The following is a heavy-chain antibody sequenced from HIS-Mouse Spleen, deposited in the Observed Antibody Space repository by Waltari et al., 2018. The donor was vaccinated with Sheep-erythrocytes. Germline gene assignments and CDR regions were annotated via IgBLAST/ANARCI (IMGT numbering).Heavy chain of an antibody. CDR1: VFTLSSYR. Sequence: EVLLVESGGGLVQPGGSVRLSCAVLVFTLSSYRMHWVRQALGQGLVWVSRINSDGSSTSYADSVKGRFTISRDNAKNTLYLQMNSLRAEDTAVYYCARALSFDYWGQGTLVTVSS. CDR2: INSDGSST. J-gene: IGHJ4*02. V-gene: IGHV3-74*01. CDR3: ARALSFDY. D-gene: IGHD3-10*01.